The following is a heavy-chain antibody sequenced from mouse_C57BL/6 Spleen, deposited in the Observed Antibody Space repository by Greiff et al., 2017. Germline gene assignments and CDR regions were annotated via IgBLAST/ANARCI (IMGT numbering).Heavy chain of an antibody. Sequence: EVQLQQSGPELVKPGASVKISCKASGYTFTDYYMNWVKQSHGKSLEWIGDINPNNGGTSYNQKFKGKATLTVDKSSSTAYMELRSLTSEDSAVYYCAGGELGRGAWFAYWGQGTLVTVSA. CDR3: AGGELGRGAWFAY. CDR1: GYTFTDYY. CDR2: INPNNGGT. V-gene: IGHV1-26*01. J-gene: IGHJ3*01. D-gene: IGHD4-1*01.